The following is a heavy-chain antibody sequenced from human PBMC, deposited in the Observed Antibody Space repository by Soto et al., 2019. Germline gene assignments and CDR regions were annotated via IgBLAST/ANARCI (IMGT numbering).Heavy chain of an antibody. Sequence: EVQLVESGGGLVQPGRSLRLSCAASGFTFDDYAMHWVRQAPGKGLEWVSGISWNSGSIGYADSVKGRFTISRDNAKNSLYLQMNSLRAEDTALYYCAKDEARGYDILTGYNWFDPWGQGNLVTVSS. J-gene: IGHJ5*02. D-gene: IGHD3-9*01. CDR3: AKDEARGYDILTGYNWFDP. V-gene: IGHV3-9*01. CDR1: GFTFDDYA. CDR2: ISWNSGSI.